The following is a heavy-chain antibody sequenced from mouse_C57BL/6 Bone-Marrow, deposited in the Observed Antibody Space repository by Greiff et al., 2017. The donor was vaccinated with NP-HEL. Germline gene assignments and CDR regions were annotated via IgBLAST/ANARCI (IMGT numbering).Heavy chain of an antibody. Sequence: VQLQQSGPSLVRPSQTLSLTCTVTGFSINSDCYWIWIRQFPGNKLEYIGYTFYSGITYFNPSLESRTYITRDTSKNQFSLKLSSVTTEDTATYYCARAIYYDYDWYFDVWGTGTTVTVSS. CDR3: ARAIYYDYDWYFDV. CDR2: TFYSGIT. CDR1: GFSINSDCY. D-gene: IGHD2-4*01. J-gene: IGHJ1*03. V-gene: IGHV3-3*01.